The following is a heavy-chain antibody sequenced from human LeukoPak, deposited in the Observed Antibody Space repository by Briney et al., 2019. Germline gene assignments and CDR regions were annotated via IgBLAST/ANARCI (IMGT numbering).Heavy chain of an antibody. J-gene: IGHJ6*03. D-gene: IGHD7-27*01. CDR2: IYTSGST. CDR1: GGSISSGSYY. V-gene: IGHV4-61*02. CDR3: ARVNWEIYYYYMDV. Sequence: SETLSLTCTVSGGSISSGSYYWSWIRQPAGKGLEWIGRIYTSGSTNYNPSLKSRVTISVDTSKNQFSLKLSSVTAADTAVYYCARVNWEIYYYYMDVWGKGTTVTISS.